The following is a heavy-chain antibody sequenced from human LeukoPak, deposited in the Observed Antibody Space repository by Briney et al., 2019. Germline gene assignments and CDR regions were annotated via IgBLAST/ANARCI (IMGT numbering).Heavy chain of an antibody. V-gene: IGHV3-13*01. CDR1: GFTFSSYD. Sequence: GGSLRLSCAASGFTFSSYDMHWVRQAIGEGLEWVSSISTAGDTYFSGSVKGRSTISRENAKNSLYLQMNSLRVGDTAVYYCARGLPGGLDPWGQGTLVTVSS. CDR3: ARGLPGGLDP. CDR2: ISTAGDT. J-gene: IGHJ5*02. D-gene: IGHD2-15*01.